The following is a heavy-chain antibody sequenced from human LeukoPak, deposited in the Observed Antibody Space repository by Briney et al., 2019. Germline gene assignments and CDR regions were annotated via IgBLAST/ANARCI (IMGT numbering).Heavy chain of an antibody. D-gene: IGHD2-2*01. CDR3: ARHGSNTYYYYYGMDV. CDR1: GGSISSYY. V-gene: IGHV4-59*08. Sequence: PSETLSRTCTVSGGSISSYYWSWIRQPPGKGLEWIGYIYYSGSTNYNPSLKSRVTISVDTSKNQFSLKLSSVTAADTAVYYCARHGSNTYYYYYGMDVWGQGTTVTVSS. CDR2: IYYSGST. J-gene: IGHJ6*02.